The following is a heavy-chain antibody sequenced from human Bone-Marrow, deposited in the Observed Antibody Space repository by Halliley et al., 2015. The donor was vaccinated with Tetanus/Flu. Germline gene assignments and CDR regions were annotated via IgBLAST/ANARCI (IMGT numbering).Heavy chain of an antibody. D-gene: IGHD1-26*01. Sequence: TLSLTCAVSGGSVNTDDYYWGWIRQPPGKGLEWIGYISNTGSTYDSPSLRSRVTISIGTSSNQISLSVTSVTAADTAVYYCVRGPGGVGAVVPRFDYWGQGNLVTVSS. V-gene: IGHV4-30-4*01. CDR1: GGSVNTDDYY. J-gene: IGHJ4*02. CDR2: ISNTGST. CDR3: VRGPGGVGAVVPRFDY.